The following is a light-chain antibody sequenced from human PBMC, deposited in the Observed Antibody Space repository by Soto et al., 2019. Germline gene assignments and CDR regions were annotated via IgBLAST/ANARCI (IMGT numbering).Light chain of an antibody. J-gene: IGKJ4*01. Sequence: IQMSQSPSSLFASVGYRVTITWWASQSISSYLNCYQPKPGTAPNTLIYAAPTLQSGVPSSFSGSGSGTDFPLTISCLQPEDFATYYCQQYYSYPLTFRGGTKVDIK. CDR1: QSISSY. CDR2: AAP. V-gene: IGKV1-39*01. CDR3: QQYYSYPLT.